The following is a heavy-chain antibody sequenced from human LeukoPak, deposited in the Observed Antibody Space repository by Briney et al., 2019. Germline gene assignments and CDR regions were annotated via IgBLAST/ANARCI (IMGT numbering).Heavy chain of an antibody. V-gene: IGHV4-39*07. CDR3: ARVGFWFDYYMDV. CDR2: IYYSGGT. Sequence: KPSETLSLTCTVSGGSISSSSYYWGWIRQPPGKGLEWIGSIYYSGGTYYNPSLKSRVTISVDTSKNQFSLKLSSVTAADTAVYYCARVGFWFDYYMDVWGKGTTVTVSS. D-gene: IGHD3-10*01. J-gene: IGHJ6*03. CDR1: GGSISSSSYY.